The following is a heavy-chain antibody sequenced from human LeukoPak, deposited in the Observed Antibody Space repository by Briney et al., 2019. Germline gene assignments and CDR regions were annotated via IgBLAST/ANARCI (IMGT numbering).Heavy chain of an antibody. CDR3: ARSLPDSSGYYYDY. CDR2: IWYDGTTK. Sequence: GGSLRLSCAASGFTFSSYGMHWVRQAPGKGLDWVAVIWYDGTTKYYADSVKGRFTISRDNSKTTLYLQMNSLGAEDTAVYYCARSLPDSSGYYYDYWGQGTLVTVSS. D-gene: IGHD3-22*01. J-gene: IGHJ4*02. V-gene: IGHV3-33*01. CDR1: GFTFSSYG.